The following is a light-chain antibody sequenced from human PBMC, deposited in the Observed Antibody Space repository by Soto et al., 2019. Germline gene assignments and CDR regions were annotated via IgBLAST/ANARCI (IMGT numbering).Light chain of an antibody. CDR3: NSYASTYVLV. CDR2: EVS. CDR1: SSDVGGYNY. J-gene: IGLJ3*02. Sequence: QSVLTQPRSVSGSPGQSVTISCTGTSSDVGGYNYVSWYQQHAGKAPKLMIYEVSNRPSGVSHRFSGSKSGNTASLTISGLQAEDEADYYCNSYASTYVLVFGGGTKLTVL. V-gene: IGLV2-11*01.